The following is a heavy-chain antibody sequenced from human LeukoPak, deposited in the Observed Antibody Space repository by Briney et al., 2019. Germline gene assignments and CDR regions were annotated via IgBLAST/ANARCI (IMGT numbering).Heavy chain of an antibody. CDR1: GYTFTGYY. CDR2: INPNSGGT. CDR3: ASSMIVAELIDY. V-gene: IGHV1-2*02. J-gene: IGHJ4*02. D-gene: IGHD3-22*01. Sequence: ASVKVSCKASGYTFTGYYMHWVRQAPGQGLEWMGWINPNSGGTNYAQKFQGRVTMTRDTSISTAYMELNRLRSDDTAVYYCASSMIVAELIDYWGQGTLVTVSS.